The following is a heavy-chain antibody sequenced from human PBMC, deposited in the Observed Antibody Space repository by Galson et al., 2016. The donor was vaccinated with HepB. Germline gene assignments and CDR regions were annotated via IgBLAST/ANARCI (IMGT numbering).Heavy chain of an antibody. J-gene: IGHJ4*02. D-gene: IGHD5-24*01. CDR3: AGAQLSLEMALDC. V-gene: IGHV4-59*01. CDR2: IYYSGNS. Sequence: SETLSLTCTVSGDSITFYYWSWIRQPPGKGLEWIGHIYYSGNSNYNPSLKSRVTISVDTSRNQFSLKLNSVTAADTGVYYCAGAQLSLEMALDCWGQGTLVTVSS. CDR1: GDSITFYY.